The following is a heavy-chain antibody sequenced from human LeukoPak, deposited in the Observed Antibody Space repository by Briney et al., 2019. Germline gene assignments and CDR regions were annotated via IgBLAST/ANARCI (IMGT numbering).Heavy chain of an antibody. CDR2: IYYSVST. D-gene: IGHD3-10*01. J-gene: IGHJ4*02. Sequence: NPSETLSLTCAVYGGSFSGYYWSWIRQPPGKGLWWIGYIYYSVSTNYNPSLKSRGTISVDTSKNQFSLKLSSVTAADTAVYYCARERAGYGSGRRTKYYFDYWGQGTLVTVSS. V-gene: IGHV4-59*01. CDR3: ARERAGYGSGRRTKYYFDY. CDR1: GGSFSGYY.